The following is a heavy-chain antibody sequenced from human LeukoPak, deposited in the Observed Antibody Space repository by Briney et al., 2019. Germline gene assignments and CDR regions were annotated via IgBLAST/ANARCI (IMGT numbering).Heavy chain of an antibody. J-gene: IGHJ4*02. CDR1: GGSISSSSYY. D-gene: IGHD6-19*01. CDR2: IYHSGST. Sequence: SETLSLTCTVSGGSISSSSYYWGWIRQPPGKGLEWIGSIYHSGSTYYNPSLKSRVTISVDTSKNQFSLKLSSVTAADTAVYYCARMRGYSSGWCLDYWGQGTLVTVSS. V-gene: IGHV4-39*07. CDR3: ARMRGYSSGWCLDY.